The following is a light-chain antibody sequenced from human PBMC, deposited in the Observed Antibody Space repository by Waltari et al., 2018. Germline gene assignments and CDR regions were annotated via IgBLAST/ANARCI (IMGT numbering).Light chain of an antibody. Sequence: SSDLTHDPSLSVALGQTVRITCQGDSLRRYYASWYQQRPGQAPILVLYGPDNRPSGIPGRFSGSTSGNTASLTITGAQAEDEADYYCHSRETFSTRLFGGGTRLTV. CDR2: GPD. J-gene: IGLJ2*01. V-gene: IGLV3-19*01. CDR3: HSRETFSTRL. CDR1: SLRRYY.